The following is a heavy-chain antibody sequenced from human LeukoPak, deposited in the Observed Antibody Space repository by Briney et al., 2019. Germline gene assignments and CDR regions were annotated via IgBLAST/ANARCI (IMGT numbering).Heavy chain of an antibody. CDR2: MSPNSGDT. Sequence: GGSVKVSCKASGYTLTDYYMHWVRQAPGQRPEWMGWMSPNSGDTGYAQKFQDRVTMTRNTSISTAYMELSSLRSDDTAVYYCARGPPNWGYDYWGPGTLVTVSS. V-gene: IGHV1-8*02. CDR3: ARGPPNWGYDY. CDR1: GYTLTDYY. D-gene: IGHD7-27*01. J-gene: IGHJ4*02.